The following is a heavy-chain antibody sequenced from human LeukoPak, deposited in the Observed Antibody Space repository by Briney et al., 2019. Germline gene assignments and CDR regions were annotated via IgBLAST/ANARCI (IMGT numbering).Heavy chain of an antibody. Sequence: GGSLRLSCAASGFTFSSYAMDWVRQAPGKGLEWVSVISSSGDTTYYSDSVKGRFIISRDNSRNTLHLQMNSLRVDDTAVYYCAKAGIAVPATPEYCGQGTQVTVSS. J-gene: IGHJ4*02. CDR1: GFTFSSYA. D-gene: IGHD6-19*01. V-gene: IGHV3-23*01. CDR2: ISSSGDTT. CDR3: AKAGIAVPATPEY.